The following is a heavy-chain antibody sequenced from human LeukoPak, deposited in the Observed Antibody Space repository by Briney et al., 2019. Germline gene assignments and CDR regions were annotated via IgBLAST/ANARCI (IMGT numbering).Heavy chain of an antibody. CDR1: GGSISSGGYS. V-gene: IGHV4-30-2*01. Sequence: SQTLSLTCAVSGGSISSGGYSWSWIRQPPGKGLEWIGYIYHSGSTYYNPSLKSRVTISVDRSKNQFSLKLSSVTAADTAVYYCARGGNYDSSGYYYDFDYWGQGTLVTASS. D-gene: IGHD3-22*01. CDR2: IYHSGST. CDR3: ARGGNYDSSGYYYDFDY. J-gene: IGHJ4*02.